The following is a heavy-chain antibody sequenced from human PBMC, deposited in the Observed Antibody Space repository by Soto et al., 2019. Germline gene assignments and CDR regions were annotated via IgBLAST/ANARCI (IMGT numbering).Heavy chain of an antibody. CDR2: IYYSGST. CDR1: GGSISSSSYY. Sequence: PSETLSLTCTVSGGSISSSSYYWGWIRQPPGKGLEWIGSIYYSGSTNYNTSLKSRVTISVDTSKNQLSLKLSSVTAADTAVYYCARASYCGGDCYYYFDHWGQGTLVTVSS. V-gene: IGHV4-39*07. D-gene: IGHD2-21*02. J-gene: IGHJ4*02. CDR3: ARASYCGGDCYYYFDH.